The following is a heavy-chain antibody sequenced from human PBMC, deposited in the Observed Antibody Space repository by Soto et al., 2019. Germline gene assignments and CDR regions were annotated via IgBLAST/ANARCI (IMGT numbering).Heavy chain of an antibody. V-gene: IGHV3-74*01. CDR2: VSGDGGDT. J-gene: IGHJ6*02. CDR1: GFTLSDYW. Sequence: GGSLRLSCAASGFTLSDYWMHWIRQVPGKGLLWVSRVSGDGGDTTYADSVKGRFTVSRDNAKNTLYLQMNSLRAEDTAVYYCARVTMTVVVPTDYYSGMDVWGQGTTVTVS. D-gene: IGHD3-22*01. CDR3: ARVTMTVVVPTDYYSGMDV.